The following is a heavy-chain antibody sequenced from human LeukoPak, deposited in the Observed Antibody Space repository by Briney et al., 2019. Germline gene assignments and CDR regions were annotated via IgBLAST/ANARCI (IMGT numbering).Heavy chain of an antibody. V-gene: IGHV3-30*04. CDR3: ARDQWELLGAFDI. Sequence: GSLRLSCAASGFTFSSYAMHWVRPAPGKGLGGVAVISYDGSNKYYAASVKGRFTISRDNSKNTLYLQMNSLRAEDTAVYYCARDQWELLGAFDIWGQGTMVTVSS. CDR2: ISYDGSNK. D-gene: IGHD1-26*01. J-gene: IGHJ3*02. CDR1: GFTFSSYA.